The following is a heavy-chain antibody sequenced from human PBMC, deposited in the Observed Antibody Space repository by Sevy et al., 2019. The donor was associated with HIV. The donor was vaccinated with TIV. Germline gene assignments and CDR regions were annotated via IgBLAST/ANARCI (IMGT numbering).Heavy chain of an antibody. D-gene: IGHD3-22*01. V-gene: IGHV3-21*05. CDR2: ISSRCSYI. J-gene: IGHJ4*02. CDR3: ARAVDYYDNGGLYY. CDR1: GFTFSDYD. Sequence: GGSLRLSCAASGFTFSDYDMNWVRQAPGKGLEWVSFISSRCSYIYYADSLKGRVTISRDNAYNSLFLQMHSLRAEDTAVYYCARAVDYYDNGGLYYWGQGALVTVSS.